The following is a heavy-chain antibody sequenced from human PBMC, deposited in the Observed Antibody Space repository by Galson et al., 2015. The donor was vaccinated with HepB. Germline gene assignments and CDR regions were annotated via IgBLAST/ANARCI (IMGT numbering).Heavy chain of an antibody. CDR3: ARGGRTYYDFWSAYPIDY. CDR2: ISYDGSKK. CDR1: GFSFNTYP. V-gene: IGHV3-30*04. J-gene: IGHJ4*02. D-gene: IGHD3-3*01. Sequence: SLRLSCAASGFSFNTYPVHWVRQSPGKGQEWVAVISYDGSKKYYGDSEKGRFLIARDNSENTLYLQMNSLRAEDTAVYYCARGGRTYYDFWSAYPIDYWGQGTLVTVSS.